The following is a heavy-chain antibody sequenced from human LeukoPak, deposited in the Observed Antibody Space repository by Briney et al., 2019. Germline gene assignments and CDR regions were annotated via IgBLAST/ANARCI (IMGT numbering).Heavy chain of an antibody. J-gene: IGHJ4*02. Sequence: GGSLRLSCAASGFTFSNYWMSWVRRAPGKGLEWVANIKQDGSETYYVDSVRGRFTISRDNARNSLYLQMNSLRAEDTAVYYCARDFWGAYRADFFDYWGQGTLVTVSS. CDR1: GFTFSNYW. CDR2: IKQDGSET. CDR3: ARDFWGAYRADFFDY. V-gene: IGHV3-7*01. D-gene: IGHD3-3*01.